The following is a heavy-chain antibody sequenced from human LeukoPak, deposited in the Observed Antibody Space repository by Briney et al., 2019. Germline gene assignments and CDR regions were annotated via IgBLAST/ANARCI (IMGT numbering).Heavy chain of an antibody. CDR3: VSGGGYHLPRFDY. CDR1: GFTVSSNY. J-gene: IGHJ4*02. Sequence: GGSLRFSCAVSGFTVSSNYMSWVRQAPGKGLEWVSVIYSGGSTFYADSVKGRFTISRDISKNTLSLQMNSLRAEDTAVYYCVSGGGYHLPRFDYWGQGTLVTVSS. V-gene: IGHV3-53*01. CDR2: IYSGGST. D-gene: IGHD1-1*01.